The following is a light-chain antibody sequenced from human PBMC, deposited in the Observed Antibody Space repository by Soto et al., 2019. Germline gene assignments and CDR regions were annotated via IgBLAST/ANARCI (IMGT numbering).Light chain of an antibody. CDR2: GVT. CDR3: SSFTSNRIYV. J-gene: IGLJ1*01. V-gene: IGLV2-14*03. Sequence: QSVLTQPTSVSGSPGQSITISCTGNHNDIGTYDYVSWYQQHPGRAPRLLIHGVTTRPSGISDRFSASKSGLTASLTISGLQPEDEAPYYRSSFTSNRIYVFGPGTKVTVL. CDR1: HNDIGTYDY.